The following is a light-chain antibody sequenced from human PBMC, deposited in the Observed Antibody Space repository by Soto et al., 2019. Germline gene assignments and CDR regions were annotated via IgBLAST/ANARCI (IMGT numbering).Light chain of an antibody. CDR2: DPS. J-gene: IGKJ5*01. V-gene: IGKV3-11*01. Sequence: EIVLTQSPATLSLSPGERATLSCRASQSVTSYLVWYQQKPGQAPRLLIYDPSNRAPGTPARFTGSGSGTDFPLTISTLEPEDFAVYYCQHRYNWPFTFGQGTRLEIK. CDR1: QSVTSY. CDR3: QHRYNWPFT.